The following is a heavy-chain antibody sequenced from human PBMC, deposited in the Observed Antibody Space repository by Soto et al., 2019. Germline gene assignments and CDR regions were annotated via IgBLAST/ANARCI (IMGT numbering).Heavy chain of an antibody. Sequence: TSETLSLTCAVSGASIGTNNWWSWVRQPPGKGLEWIGEVYHSGTTNCNPSLKSRVTISIDKSKNQFSLTLTSMTAADMALYYCAVPGRGDFDYWSQGTLVTVSS. D-gene: IGHD5-12*01. CDR1: GASIGTNNW. CDR3: AVPGRGDFDY. CDR2: VYHSGTT. J-gene: IGHJ4*02. V-gene: IGHV4-4*02.